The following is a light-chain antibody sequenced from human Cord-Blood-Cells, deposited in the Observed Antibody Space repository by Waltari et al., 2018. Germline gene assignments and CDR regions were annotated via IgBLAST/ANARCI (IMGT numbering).Light chain of an antibody. CDR3: QQYYSTPLT. V-gene: IGKV4-1*01. Sequence: IVMTQSPDSLAVCMGERATITCKSRQSVLYSSNNKNYLAWYQQKPGQPPKLLIYWASTRESGVPDLFSGSGSGTDFTLTISSLQAEDVAVYYCQQYYSTPLTFGGGTKVEIK. CDR2: WAS. J-gene: IGKJ4*01. CDR1: QSVLYSSNNKNY.